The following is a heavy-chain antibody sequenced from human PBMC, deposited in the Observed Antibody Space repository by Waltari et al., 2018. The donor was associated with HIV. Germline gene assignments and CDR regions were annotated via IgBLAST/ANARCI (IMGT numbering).Heavy chain of an antibody. V-gene: IGHV4-38-2*01. CDR3: ARQIQCSGGSCHDAYFDY. Sequence: QVQLQESGPGLVKPSETLSLTCAASGYSISSGYYWGWIRQPPGQGLEWIGSIYHSGSTYYNPSLKSRVTISVDTSKNQFSLKLSSVTAADTAVYYCARQIQCSGGSCHDAYFDYWGQGTLVTVSS. CDR1: GYSISSGYY. J-gene: IGHJ4*02. CDR2: IYHSGST. D-gene: IGHD2-15*01.